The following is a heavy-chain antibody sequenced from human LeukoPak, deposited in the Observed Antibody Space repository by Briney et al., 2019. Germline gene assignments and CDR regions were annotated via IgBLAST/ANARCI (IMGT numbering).Heavy chain of an antibody. V-gene: IGHV2-70*11. CDR2: IDWDEDK. J-gene: IGHJ4*02. D-gene: IGHD3-9*01. Sequence: ESGPALVKPTQTLTLTCTFSGFSFSTGEMCVSWIRQPPGKALEWLARIDWDEDKYYSTSLKTRLTISKCTSKDYVVLTMTNMEPVDTATYYCALLRFFDWSLDYWGQGTLVTVSS. CDR3: ALLRFFDWSLDY. CDR1: GFSFSTGEMC.